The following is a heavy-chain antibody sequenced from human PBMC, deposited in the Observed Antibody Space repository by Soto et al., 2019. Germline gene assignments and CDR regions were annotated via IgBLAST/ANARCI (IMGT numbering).Heavy chain of an antibody. CDR2: IGGSSSYI. J-gene: IGHJ5*01. CDR1: GFTFSRYS. CDR3: AIGGCSSTGCDIPNWFAS. Sequence: EVQLVESRGGLVKPGGSLRLSCAASGFTFSRYSMNWLRPAPGKGLEWVSSIGGSSSYIYHAYSVKGRFTISMDNAKKSLYLQMRSPGAEATAFYYRAIGGCSSTGCDIPNWFASCGQGTLVTVS. V-gene: IGHV3-21*01. D-gene: IGHD2-2*02.